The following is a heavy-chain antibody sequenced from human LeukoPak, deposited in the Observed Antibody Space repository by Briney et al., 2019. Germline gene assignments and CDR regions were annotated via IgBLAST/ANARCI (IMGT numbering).Heavy chain of an antibody. J-gene: IGHJ4*02. D-gene: IGHD1-26*01. V-gene: IGHV1-46*04. CDR2: INPSGGST. CDR3: ARGYTWESGSFYIDH. Sequence: ASVKVSCKASGYTFTTYYMCRVRQAPGQGLEWMGIINPSGGSTSYAQKLQGRVTMTRDTSTSTVYMELSGLRSEDTAVYYCARGYTWESGSFYIDHWGQGTLVTVSS. CDR1: GYTFTTYY.